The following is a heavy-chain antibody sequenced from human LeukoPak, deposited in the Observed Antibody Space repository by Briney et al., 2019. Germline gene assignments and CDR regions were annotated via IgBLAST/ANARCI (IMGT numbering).Heavy chain of an antibody. J-gene: IGHJ3*02. CDR3: ARDIPCSGGSCYLGSYAFDI. V-gene: IGHV3-11*06. Sequence: GGSLRLSCAASGFTFSDYYMSWIRQAPGKGLEWVSYISSSSSYTNYADSVKGRFTISRDNAKNSLYLQMNSLRAEDTAVYYCARDIPCSGGSCYLGSYAFDIWGQGTMVTVSS. D-gene: IGHD2-15*01. CDR1: GFTFSDYY. CDR2: ISSSSSYT.